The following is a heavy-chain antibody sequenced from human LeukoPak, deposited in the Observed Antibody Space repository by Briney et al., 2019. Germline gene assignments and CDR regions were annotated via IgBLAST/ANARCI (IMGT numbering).Heavy chain of an antibody. Sequence: GGSLRLSCAASGFTFSSYAMSWVRQAPGKGLEWVSAIGGSGGSTYYADSVKGRFTISRDNSKNTLYLQMNSLRAEDTAVYYCAKDPPTIVVVPAATYFDYWGQGTLVTVSS. J-gene: IGHJ4*02. CDR1: GFTFSSYA. V-gene: IGHV3-23*01. CDR3: AKDPPTIVVVPAATYFDY. D-gene: IGHD2-2*01. CDR2: IGGSGGST.